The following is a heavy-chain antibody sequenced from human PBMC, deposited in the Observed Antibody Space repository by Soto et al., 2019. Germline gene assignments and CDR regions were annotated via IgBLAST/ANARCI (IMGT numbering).Heavy chain of an antibody. CDR3: ARGGLKDYGDLLYYYYGMDV. J-gene: IGHJ6*02. Sequence: QVQLVESGGGVVQPGRSLRLSCAASGFTFSSYAMHWVRQAPGKGLEWVAVISYDGSNKYYADSVKGRFTISRDNSKNTLYLQMNSLRAEDTAVYYCARGGLKDYGDLLYYYYGMDVWGPGPTVTVSS. V-gene: IGHV3-30-3*01. D-gene: IGHD4-17*01. CDR1: GFTFSSYA. CDR2: ISYDGSNK.